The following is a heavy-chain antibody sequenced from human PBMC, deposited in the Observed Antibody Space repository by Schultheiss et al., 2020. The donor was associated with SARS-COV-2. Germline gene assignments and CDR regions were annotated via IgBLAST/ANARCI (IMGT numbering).Heavy chain of an antibody. V-gene: IGHV4-34*01. D-gene: IGHD2-2*01. CDR3: ARSDCSSTSCYRLRIGRVYDY. Sequence: SETLSLTCAVYGGSFSDYYWSWIRQPPGKGLEWIGEINHSGSTNYNPSLKSRVTMSVDTSKNQFSLKLSSVTAADTAVYYCARSDCSSTSCYRLRIGRVYDYWGQGTLVTVSS. CDR2: INHSGST. CDR1: GGSFSDYY. J-gene: IGHJ4*02.